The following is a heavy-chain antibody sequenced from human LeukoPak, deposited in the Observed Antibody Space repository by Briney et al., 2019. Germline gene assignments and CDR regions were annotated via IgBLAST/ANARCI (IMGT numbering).Heavy chain of an antibody. CDR3: ARIPYYYDSSSYYGFDY. Sequence: ASVKVSCKASGYTFTSYGISWVRQAPGQGLEWMGWISAYNGNTNYAQKLQGRVTMTTDTSTSTAYMELRSLRSDDTAVYYCARIPYYYDSSSYYGFDYWGQGTLVTVSS. CDR1: GYTFTSYG. V-gene: IGHV1-18*01. CDR2: ISAYNGNT. D-gene: IGHD3-22*01. J-gene: IGHJ4*02.